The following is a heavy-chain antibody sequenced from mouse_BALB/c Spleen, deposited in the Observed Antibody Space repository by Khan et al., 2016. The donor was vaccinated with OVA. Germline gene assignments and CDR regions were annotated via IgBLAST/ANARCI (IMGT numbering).Heavy chain of an antibody. Sequence: QVQLKESGPGLVAPSQSLSITCTVSGFSLSRYSVHWVRQPPGKGLEWLGMIWSGGSTDYNSALESRLSISTDNSKSQVFLKMNSLQTDDTAMYYCARKKYGNYVSLDYWGQGTSVTVSS. CDR3: ARKKYGNYVSLDY. CDR2: IWSGGST. J-gene: IGHJ4*01. V-gene: IGHV2-6-4*01. CDR1: GFSLSRYS. D-gene: IGHD2-10*02.